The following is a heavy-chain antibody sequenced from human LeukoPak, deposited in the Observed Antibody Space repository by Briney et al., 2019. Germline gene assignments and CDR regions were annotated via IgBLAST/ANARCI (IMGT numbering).Heavy chain of an antibody. Sequence: PSETLSLTCAVYGGSFSGYYWSWIRQPPGKGLEWIGEINHSGSTNYSPSLKSRVTIPVDTSKNQFSLKLSSVTAADTAVYYCARGSRFPGKHMDVWGQGTTVTVSS. J-gene: IGHJ6*02. D-gene: IGHD1-14*01. V-gene: IGHV4-34*01. CDR3: ARGSRFPGKHMDV. CDR2: INHSGST. CDR1: GGSFSGYY.